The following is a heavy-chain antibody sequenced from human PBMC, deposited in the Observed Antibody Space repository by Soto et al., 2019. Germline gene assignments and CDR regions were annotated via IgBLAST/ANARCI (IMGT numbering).Heavy chain of an antibody. CDR2: INNDGTGI. Sequence: EVQLVESGGGLVQSGRSLRLSCAASGFTFSNYWMVWVRQAPGKGLVWVSRINNDGTGIRYADSVKGRFTISRDNGKNTLYLQMNSLRVEDTAVYYCATSPSVPGNDWGQGTLVTVSS. D-gene: IGHD1-1*01. J-gene: IGHJ4*02. CDR1: GFTFSNYW. V-gene: IGHV3-74*01. CDR3: ATSPSVPGND.